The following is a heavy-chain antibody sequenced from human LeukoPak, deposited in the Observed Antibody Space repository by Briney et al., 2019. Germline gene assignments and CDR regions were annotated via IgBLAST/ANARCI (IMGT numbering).Heavy chain of an antibody. D-gene: IGHD4-17*01. CDR2: ISGRDGST. CDR1: GFTFNTYA. Sequence: GGSLRLSCAASGFTFNTYAMTWVRQAPGKGLEWVSAISGRDGSTYYADSVKGRFTISRDNSKNTLYLQMNSLRAEDTAVYYCAKADYGDYGGVFDYWGQGTLVTVSS. V-gene: IGHV3-23*01. CDR3: AKADYGDYGGVFDY. J-gene: IGHJ4*02.